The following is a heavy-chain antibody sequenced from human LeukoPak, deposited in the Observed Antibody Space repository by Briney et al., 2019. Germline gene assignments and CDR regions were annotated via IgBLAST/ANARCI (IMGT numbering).Heavy chain of an antibody. V-gene: IGHV4-39*01. Sequence: KPSETLSLTCTVSGGSIGSSSYSWGWIRQPPGKGLEWIGSIYYSGTTYYNPSLKSRVTISVDTSKIQFSLKLSSVAATDTAVYFCARLRFDFWSGYTHPYFDYWGQGTLVTVSS. CDR2: IYYSGTT. J-gene: IGHJ4*02. D-gene: IGHD3-3*01. CDR1: GGSIGSSSYS. CDR3: ARLRFDFWSGYTHPYFDY.